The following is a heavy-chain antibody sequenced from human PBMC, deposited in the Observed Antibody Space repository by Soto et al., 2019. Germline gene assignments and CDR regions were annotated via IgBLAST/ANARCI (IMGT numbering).Heavy chain of an antibody. V-gene: IGHV3-11*06. J-gene: IGHJ4*02. CDR2: ISSSSSYT. Sequence: KPGGSLRLSCAASGFTFSDYYMSWIRQAPGKGLEWVSYISSSSSYTNYADSVKGRFTISRDNAKNSLYLQMNSLRAEDTAVYYCARGYYDSSGYTVFDYWGQGTLVTVSS. CDR1: GFTFSDYY. D-gene: IGHD3-22*01. CDR3: ARGYYDSSGYTVFDY.